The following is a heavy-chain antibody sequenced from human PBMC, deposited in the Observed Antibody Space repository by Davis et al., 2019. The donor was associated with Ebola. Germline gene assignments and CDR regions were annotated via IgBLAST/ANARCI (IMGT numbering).Heavy chain of an antibody. Sequence: PGGSLRLSCAASGFTFSNAWMNWVRQAPGKGLEWVGRIKSKTDGGTTDYAAPVKGRFTISRDDSKNTLYLQMNSLKTEDTAVYYCTLLWFGVDYYGMDVWGQGTTVTVSS. CDR1: GFTFSNAW. CDR2: IKSKTDGGTT. J-gene: IGHJ6*02. D-gene: IGHD3-10*01. CDR3: TLLWFGVDYYGMDV. V-gene: IGHV3-15*07.